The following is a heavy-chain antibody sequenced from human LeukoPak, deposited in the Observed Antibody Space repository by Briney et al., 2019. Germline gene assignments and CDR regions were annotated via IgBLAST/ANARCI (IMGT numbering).Heavy chain of an antibody. V-gene: IGHV1-2*02. Sequence: ASVTVSCTASGYTFTGSYIHWVRQAPGQGLEWMGWINPNNGGTNYAQKFQGRVTMTRDTSITTVYMELRSLRYDDTAVYYCARGVYCSSSSCSGGLGYYFYFMDVWGKGTTVTVSS. CDR1: GYTFTGSY. CDR3: ARGVYCSSSSCSGGLGYYFYFMDV. D-gene: IGHD2-2*01. J-gene: IGHJ6*03. CDR2: INPNNGGT.